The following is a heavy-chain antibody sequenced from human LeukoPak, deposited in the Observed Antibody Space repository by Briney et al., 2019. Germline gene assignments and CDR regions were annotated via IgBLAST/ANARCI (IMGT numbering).Heavy chain of an antibody. D-gene: IGHD3-9*01. CDR2: INPYSGDT. CDR3: ARAPTRDLRYFDWFMKDHAFDI. Sequence: ASVKVSCKASGYTFTGYHIHWVRQAPGQGLEWMGRINPYSGDTNFAQKFQGRVTMTRDTSITTAYMDLSSLTPDDTAVYFCARAPTRDLRYFDWFMKDHAFDIWGQGTMVTVSS. CDR1: GYTFTGYH. V-gene: IGHV1-2*06. J-gene: IGHJ3*02.